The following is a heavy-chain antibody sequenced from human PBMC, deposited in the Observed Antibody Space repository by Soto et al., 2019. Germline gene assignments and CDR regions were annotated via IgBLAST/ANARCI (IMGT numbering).Heavy chain of an antibody. Sequence: PSETLYLTCNVSGFAISRGYYWSWVRQPPGKGLEWIGSIYPSVSSYHNPSLESRLTLSIDTPKNQFTLKLASVTAADTALYYCAREKVGTTFFDNWGQGISVTVSS. CDR1: GFAISRGYY. CDR2: IYPSVSS. D-gene: IGHD1-1*01. V-gene: IGHV4-38-2*02. J-gene: IGHJ4*02. CDR3: AREKVGTTFFDN.